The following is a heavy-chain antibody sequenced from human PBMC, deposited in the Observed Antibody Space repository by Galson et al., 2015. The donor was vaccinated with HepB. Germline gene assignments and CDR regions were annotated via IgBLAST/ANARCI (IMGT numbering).Heavy chain of an antibody. CDR1: GFTFSSYR. J-gene: IGHJ4*02. CDR3: ARNGYYGSGSYFDY. D-gene: IGHD3-10*01. Sequence: SLRLSCAASGFTFSSYRMNWVRQAPGKGLEWVSYISSSRSTMYYADSVKGRFTISRDNAKNSLYLQMNSLRDEDTAVYYCARNGYYGSGSYFDYWGQGTLLTVSS. V-gene: IGHV3-48*02. CDR2: ISSSRSTM.